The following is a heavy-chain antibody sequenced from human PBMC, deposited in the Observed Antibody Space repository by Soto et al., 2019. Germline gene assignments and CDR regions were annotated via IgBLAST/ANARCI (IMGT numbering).Heavy chain of an antibody. V-gene: IGHV3-21*01. CDR2: ISSSSSYI. CDR1: GFTFSSYR. J-gene: IGHJ6*02. CDR3: ARDXPAMATKEYHYYYGMDV. Sequence: GGSLRLSCAASGFTFSSYRMNWVRQAPGKGLEWVSSISSSSSYIYYADSVKGRFTISRDNAKNSLYLQMNSLRAEDTAVYYCARDXPAMATKEYHYYYGMDVWGQGTTVTVSS. D-gene: IGHD5-18*01.